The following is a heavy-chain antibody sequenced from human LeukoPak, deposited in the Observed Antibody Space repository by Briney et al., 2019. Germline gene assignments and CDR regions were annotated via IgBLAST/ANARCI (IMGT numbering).Heavy chain of an antibody. Sequence: PSETLSLTYTVSGGSISSYYWSWIRQPPGKGLEWIGYIYYSGSTNYNPSLKSRVTISVDTSKNQFSLKLSSVTAADTAVYYCARERGYSGYDLFDYWGQGTLVTVSS. D-gene: IGHD5-12*01. CDR1: GGSISSYY. V-gene: IGHV4-59*01. J-gene: IGHJ4*02. CDR2: IYYSGST. CDR3: ARERGYSGYDLFDY.